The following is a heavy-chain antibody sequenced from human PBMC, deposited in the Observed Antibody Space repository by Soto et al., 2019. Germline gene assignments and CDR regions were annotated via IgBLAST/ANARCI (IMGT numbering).Heavy chain of an antibody. CDR3: ARDSGGRITIFGVVITEPLYNWFDP. V-gene: IGHV1-46*01. CDR1: GYTFTSYY. D-gene: IGHD3-3*01. J-gene: IGHJ5*02. CDR2: IDPSGGST. Sequence: ASVKVSCKASGYTFTSYYMHWVRQAPGQGLEWKGIIDPSGGSTSYAQKFQGRVTMTRDTSTSTVYMELSSLRSEDTAVYYCARDSGGRITIFGVVITEPLYNWFDPWGQGTLVTVSS.